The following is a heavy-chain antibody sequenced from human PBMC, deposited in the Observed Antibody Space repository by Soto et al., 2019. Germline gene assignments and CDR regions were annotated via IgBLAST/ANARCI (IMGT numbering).Heavy chain of an antibody. CDR3: ATEGYYYDSSGYPYPAFDI. V-gene: IGHV1-18*01. D-gene: IGHD3-22*01. CDR1: GYTFTSYG. J-gene: IGHJ3*02. Sequence: ALVKVSCKASGYTFTSYGISWGRQAPGQGLEWMGWISAYNGNTNYAQKLQGRVTMTTDTSTSTAYMELRSVRSDDTAVYYCATEGYYYDSSGYPYPAFDIWGQGTMVTVS. CDR2: ISAYNGNT.